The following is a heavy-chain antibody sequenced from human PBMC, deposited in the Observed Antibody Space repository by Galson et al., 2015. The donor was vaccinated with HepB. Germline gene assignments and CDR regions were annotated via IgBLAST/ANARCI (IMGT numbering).Heavy chain of an antibody. V-gene: IGHV3-23*01. CDR2: ISAGGGST. Sequence: SLRLSCAGSGFTFDNYAMSWVRQAPGKGLEWVSAISAGGGSTHYTDSVKGRFTISRDTSMNTVYLQMDGLRAEDTATYYCAKADGPTKLYGMDVWGQGTTVTVTS. CDR1: GFTFDNYA. CDR3: AKADGPTKLYGMDV. J-gene: IGHJ6*02. D-gene: IGHD5-24*01.